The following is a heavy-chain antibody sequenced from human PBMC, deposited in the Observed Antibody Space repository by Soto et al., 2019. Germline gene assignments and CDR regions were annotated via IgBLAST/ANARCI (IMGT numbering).Heavy chain of an antibody. CDR3: ARHPGYCSSTNCYPLDY. V-gene: IGHV1-18*01. CDR2: ISAYNGNT. D-gene: IGHD2-2*01. CDR1: GYIFTSYG. J-gene: IGHJ4*02. Sequence: ASVKVSCKASGYIFTSYGISWVRQAPGQGLEWMGWISAYNGNTNYAQKLQGRVTMTTDTSTSTAYMELRSLRSDDTAVYYCARHPGYCSSTNCYPLDYWGQGTLVNVSS.